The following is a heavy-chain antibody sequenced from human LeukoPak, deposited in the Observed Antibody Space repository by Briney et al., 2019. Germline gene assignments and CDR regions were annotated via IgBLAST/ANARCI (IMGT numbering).Heavy chain of an antibody. CDR1: GGSVSSVGYY. CDR2: IYYSGST. V-gene: IGHV4-31*03. D-gene: IGHD4-17*01. J-gene: IGHJ4*02. Sequence: SETLSLTCTVSGGSVSSVGYYWSWIRQHPGKGLEWIGYIYYSGSTNYNPPLKSRVTISVDTSKNQFSLKLSPVTAADTAVYYCARVRTTVTIDYWGQGTLVTVSS. CDR3: ARVRTTVTIDY.